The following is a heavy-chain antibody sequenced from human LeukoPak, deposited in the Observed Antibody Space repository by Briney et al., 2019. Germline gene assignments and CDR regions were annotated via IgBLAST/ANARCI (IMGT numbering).Heavy chain of an antibody. J-gene: IGHJ3*02. V-gene: IGHV3-23*01. D-gene: IGHD3-3*01. CDR3: AKVGWLDFWSGDAFDI. CDR1: GFTFSTYA. Sequence: PGGSLRLSCAASGFTFSTYAMSWVRQAPGKGLEWVSAISGSGGSTYYADSVKGRFTISRDNSKNTLYLQMNSLRAEDTAVYYCAKVGWLDFWSGDAFDIWGQGTMVTVSS. CDR2: ISGSGGST.